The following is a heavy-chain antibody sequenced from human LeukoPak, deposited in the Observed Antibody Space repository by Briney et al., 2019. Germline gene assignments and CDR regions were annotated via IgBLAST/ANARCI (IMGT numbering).Heavy chain of an antibody. Sequence: GGSLGLSCAASGFTFDDYSMHWVRQAPGKGLEWVSLITWDGGRTYYADSVKGRFTISGDNSKNSLYLQMNSLRTEDTALYYCGKSPRRCTGRDGFAILGQGTMVTVSS. CDR2: ITWDGGRT. CDR1: GFTFDDYS. J-gene: IGHJ3*02. CDR3: GKSPRRCTGRDGFAI. V-gene: IGHV3-43*01. D-gene: IGHD1-14*01.